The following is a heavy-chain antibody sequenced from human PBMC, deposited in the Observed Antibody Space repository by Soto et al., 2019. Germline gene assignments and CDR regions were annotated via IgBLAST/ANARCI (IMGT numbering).Heavy chain of an antibody. J-gene: IGHJ4*02. D-gene: IGHD5-12*01. CDR3: ARGLEMATSTLPADY. CDR1: GGSISSSSYY. CDR2: IYYSGST. V-gene: IGHV4-39*01. Sequence: QLQLQESGPGLVKPSETLSLTCTVSGGSISSSSYYWGWIRQPPGKGLEWIGSIYYSGSTYYNPSLKSRVTISVDTSKNQFSLKLSSVTAADTAVYYCARGLEMATSTLPADYWGQGTLVTVSS.